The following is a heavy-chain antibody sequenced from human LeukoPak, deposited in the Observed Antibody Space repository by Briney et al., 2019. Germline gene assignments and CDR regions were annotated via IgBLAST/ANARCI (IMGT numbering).Heavy chain of an antibody. D-gene: IGHD3-9*01. J-gene: IGHJ4*02. CDR2: ISGSGGST. CDR3: ARGEDILTGYYGGGTFDY. V-gene: IGHV3-23*01. Sequence: GGSLRLSCAASGFTFSSYAMSWVRQAPGKGLEWVSAISGSGGSTYYADSAKGRFTISRDNSKNTLYLQMNSLRAEDTAVYYCARGEDILTGYYGGGTFDYWGQGTLVTVSS. CDR1: GFTFSSYA.